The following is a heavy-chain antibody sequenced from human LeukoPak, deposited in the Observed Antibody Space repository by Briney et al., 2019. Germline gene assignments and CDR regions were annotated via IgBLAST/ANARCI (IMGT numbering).Heavy chain of an antibody. V-gene: IGHV1-18*01. CDR1: GYTFSIYG. CDR3: ARVPLGYFDY. CDR2: ISAYNGNT. Sequence: GASVKVSCKASGYTFSIYGFSWVRQAPGQGLEWMGWISAYNGNTNYAQKFQGRVTMTTDTSTSTAYMELRSLRSDDTAVYYCARVPLGYFDYWGQGTLVTVSS. J-gene: IGHJ4*02.